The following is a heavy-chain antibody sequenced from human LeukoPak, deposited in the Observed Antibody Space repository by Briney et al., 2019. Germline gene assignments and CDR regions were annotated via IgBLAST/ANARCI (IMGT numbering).Heavy chain of an antibody. V-gene: IGHV4-39*01. Sequence: PVTQSLTCIVSGGSIISSSYSWGWTRQPPGKGLEWIGSIYYSRSPYHNPSLKSRAPISVASSKTQLPLNVGSVTAADTSVFYCARRIAAAVSRAFDSWGQGTLVTVSS. CDR2: IYYSRSP. D-gene: IGHD6-13*01. J-gene: IGHJ4*02. CDR1: GGSIISSSYS. CDR3: ARRIAAAVSRAFDS.